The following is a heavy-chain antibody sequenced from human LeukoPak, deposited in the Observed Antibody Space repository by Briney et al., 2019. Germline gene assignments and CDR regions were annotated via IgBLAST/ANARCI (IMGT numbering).Heavy chain of an antibody. V-gene: IGHV4-59*08. CDR1: GGSISSYY. J-gene: IGHJ4*02. CDR3: ARHQMRYSYGTLFDY. D-gene: IGHD5-18*01. CDR2: IYYSGST. Sequence: PSETLSLTCTVSGGSISSYYWSWIRQPPGKGLEWIGFIYYSGSTYYNPSLKNRVTISVDTSKNQFSLRLSSVTATDTAEYFCARHQMRYSYGTLFDYWGQGTLVTVSS.